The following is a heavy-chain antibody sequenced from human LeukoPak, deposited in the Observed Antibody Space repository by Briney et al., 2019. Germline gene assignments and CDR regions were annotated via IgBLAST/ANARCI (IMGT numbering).Heavy chain of an antibody. D-gene: IGHD1-1*01. CDR2: ISSDSNYI. CDR1: GFTFSTYS. V-gene: IGHV3-21*01. J-gene: IGHJ4*02. CDR3: ARDYKGLSEY. Sequence: KTGGSLRLSCAASGFTFSTYSMNWVRQAPGKGLEWVSSISSDSNYIYYADSVKGRFTISRDNAKDSLYLHMNTLRAEDTAVHYCARDYKGLSEYWGQGTLVTVSS.